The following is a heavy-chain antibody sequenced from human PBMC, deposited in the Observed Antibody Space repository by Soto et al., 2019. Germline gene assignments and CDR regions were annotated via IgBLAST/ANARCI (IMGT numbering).Heavy chain of an antibody. J-gene: IGHJ6*02. D-gene: IGHD3-3*01. CDR1: GGSFSGYY. CDR2: INHSGST. Sequence: SETRSLTCAVYGGSFSGYYWSWIRQPPGKGLEWIGEINHSGSTNYNPSLKSRVTISVDTSKNQFSLKLSSVTAADTAVYYCARIRFGGMDVWGQGTTVTVSS. CDR3: ARIRFGGMDV. V-gene: IGHV4-34*01.